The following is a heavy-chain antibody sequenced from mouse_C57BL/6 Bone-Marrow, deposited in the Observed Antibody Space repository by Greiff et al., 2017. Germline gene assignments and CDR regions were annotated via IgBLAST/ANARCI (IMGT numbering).Heavy chain of an antibody. D-gene: IGHD2-12*01. CDR2: IYPRSGNT. V-gene: IGHV1-81*01. J-gene: IGHJ2*01. CDR1: GYTFTSYG. CDR3: AREGRRRGYYFDY. Sequence: VHLVESGAELARPGASVKLSCKASGYTFTSYGISWVKQRTGQGLEWIGEIYPRSGNTYYNEKFKGKATLTADKSSSTAYMELRSLTSEDSAVYFCAREGRRRGYYFDYWGQGTTLTVSS.